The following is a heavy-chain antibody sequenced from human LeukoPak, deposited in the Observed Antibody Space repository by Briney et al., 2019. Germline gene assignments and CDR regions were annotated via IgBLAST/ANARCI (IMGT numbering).Heavy chain of an antibody. Sequence: ASVKVSCKASGYTFTSYYMHWVRQAPGQGLEWMGIINPSGGSTSYAQTFEGRVTITRDMSTSTVYMELSSLRDEDPDGYYCARDLYTAMHNCFDPWGQGTLVTVSS. D-gene: IGHD5-18*01. CDR2: INPSGGST. CDR1: GYTFTSYY. V-gene: IGHV1-46*01. CDR3: ARDLYTAMHNCFDP. J-gene: IGHJ5*02.